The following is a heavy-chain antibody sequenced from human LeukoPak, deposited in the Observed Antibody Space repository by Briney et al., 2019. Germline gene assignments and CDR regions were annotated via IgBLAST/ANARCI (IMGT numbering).Heavy chain of an antibody. V-gene: IGHV4-34*01. D-gene: IGHD6-19*01. Sequence: SETLSLTCAVYGGSLSGYYWNWIRQPPGKGLEWIGEINHSGSTNYNPSLKSRVTISIDTSKNQFSLKLGSVTAADTAVYYCARGRGAVAGLSVWGQGTLVTVSS. CDR1: GGSLSGYY. CDR3: ARGRGAVAGLSV. CDR2: INHSGST. J-gene: IGHJ4*02.